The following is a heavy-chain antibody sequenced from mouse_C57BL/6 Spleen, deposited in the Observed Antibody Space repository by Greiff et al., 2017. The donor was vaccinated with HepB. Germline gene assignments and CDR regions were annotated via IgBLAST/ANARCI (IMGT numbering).Heavy chain of an antibody. CDR2: IYPGDGDT. V-gene: IGHV1-82*01. CDR1: GYAFSSSW. Sequence: QVQLQQSGPELVKPGASVKISCKASGYAFSSSWMNWVKQRPGKGLEWIGRIYPGDGDTNYNGKFKGKATLTADKSSRTAYMQLSSLTSEDSAVYFCAREATVVDTDAYWGQGTLVTVSA. J-gene: IGHJ3*01. D-gene: IGHD1-1*01. CDR3: AREATVVDTDAY.